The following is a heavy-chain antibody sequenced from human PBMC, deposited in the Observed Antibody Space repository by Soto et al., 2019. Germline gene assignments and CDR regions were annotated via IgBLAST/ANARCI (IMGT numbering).Heavy chain of an antibody. CDR2: IYPGNSDT. Sequence: GESLKISCKDSGYSFTSYWIAWVRQTPGKGLEWMGIIYPGNSDTRYSPSFQGQVTISADTSISTAYLEWSSLKASDTAIYYCARHVYYDVLKKNYWGQGTLVTVSS. V-gene: IGHV5-51*01. J-gene: IGHJ4*02. CDR1: GYSFTSYW. CDR3: ARHVYYDVLKKNY. D-gene: IGHD3-9*01.